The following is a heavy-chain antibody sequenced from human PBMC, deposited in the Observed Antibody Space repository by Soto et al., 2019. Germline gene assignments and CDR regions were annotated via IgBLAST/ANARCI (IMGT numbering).Heavy chain of an antibody. Sequence: QVQLVQSGAEVKKPGASVKVSCEASGYTFTSYDINWVRQATGQGLEWMGWMNPNSGNTGNAQKFQGRVTMTRDTSXXTAYMELCSLRSEDTAVYYCAWRDYCGGDCCTFDNWGQGTLVTGSS. V-gene: IGHV1-8*01. CDR1: GYTFTSYD. CDR3: AWRDYCGGDCCTFDN. D-gene: IGHD2-21*02. CDR2: MNPNSGNT. J-gene: IGHJ4*02.